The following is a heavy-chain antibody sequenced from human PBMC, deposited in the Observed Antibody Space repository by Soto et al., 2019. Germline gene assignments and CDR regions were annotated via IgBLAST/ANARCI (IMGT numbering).Heavy chain of an antibody. CDR2: INPSGGST. V-gene: IGHV1-46*01. CDR1: YSNAGTY. Sequence: YSNAGTYMHWGMQAPGQENEWMGIINPSGGSTSYAQKFQGRVTMTRDTSTSKVYMELSSLRSEDTAVYYCARCEEYLSSTCRHNQSSTVFRPLDYG. J-gene: IGHJ6*01. D-gene: IGHD2-2*01. CDR3: ARCEEYLSSTCRHNQSSTVFRPLDYG.